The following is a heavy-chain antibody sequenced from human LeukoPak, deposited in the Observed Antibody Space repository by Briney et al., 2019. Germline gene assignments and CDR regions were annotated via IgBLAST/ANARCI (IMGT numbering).Heavy chain of an antibody. D-gene: IGHD6-19*01. V-gene: IGHV3-30*18. Sequence: GGSLRLSCAASGFTFSRYGMYWVRQAPGKGLEWVAVISSDGTNKYYADSVKGRFTISRDNSKNTLYLQMNSLRAEGTAVYYCAKDPIAVAGNNYYRMDVWGQGTTVSVSS. CDR3: AKDPIAVAGNNYYRMDV. J-gene: IGHJ6*02. CDR1: GFTFSRYG. CDR2: ISSDGTNK.